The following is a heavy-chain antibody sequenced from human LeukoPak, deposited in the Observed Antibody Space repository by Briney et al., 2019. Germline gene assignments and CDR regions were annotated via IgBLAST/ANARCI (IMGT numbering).Heavy chain of an antibody. CDR1: GYTFTSYG. CDR3: ARETDCSSSSCPSGNY. D-gene: IGHD2-2*01. CDR2: ISAYNGNT. V-gene: IGHV1-18*01. Sequence: GASVKVSCKASGYTFTSYGISWVRQAPGQGLEWMGWISAYNGNTNYAQKLQGRVTMTTDTSTSTAYMELRSLRSDDTAVYYCARETDCSSSSCPSGNYWGQGSLLTVSS. J-gene: IGHJ4*02.